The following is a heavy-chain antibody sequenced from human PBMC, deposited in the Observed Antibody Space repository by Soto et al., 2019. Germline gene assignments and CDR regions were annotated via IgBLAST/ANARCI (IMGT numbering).Heavy chain of an antibody. V-gene: IGHV1-18*01. CDR1: XXXXTXXG. Sequence: QVQLVQSGAEVKKXGAXVKXXXXXXXXXXTXXGXSWVRQAPGQGLEWMGWISAYNGNTNYAQKLQGRVTMTTDTSTSTAYMELRSLRSDDTAVYYCARCWDLIYGDLHTTWFDPWGQGTLVTVSS. J-gene: IGHJ5*02. CDR2: ISAYNGNT. D-gene: IGHD4-17*01. CDR3: ARCWDLIYGDLHTTWFDP.